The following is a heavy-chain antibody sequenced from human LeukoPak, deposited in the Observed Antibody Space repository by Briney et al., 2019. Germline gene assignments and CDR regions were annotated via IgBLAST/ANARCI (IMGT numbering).Heavy chain of an antibody. CDR1: GLTGSHNY. V-gene: IGHV3-53*01. CDR3: IVFGDSNH. J-gene: IGHJ5*02. D-gene: IGHD4-17*01. CDR2: IHTSGDT. Sequence: HPGGSLRLSCAASGLTGSHNYVSWVRQAPGKGVEWASAIHTSGDTCYADSVKGRFTISRDTSKNTLYLQINSLRVEDTAVYYCIVFGDSNHWGQGALVTVSS.